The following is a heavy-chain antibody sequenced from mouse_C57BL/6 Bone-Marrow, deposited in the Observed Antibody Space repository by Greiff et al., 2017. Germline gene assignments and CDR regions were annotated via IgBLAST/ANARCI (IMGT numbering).Heavy chain of an antibody. D-gene: IGHD1-1*01. CDR1: GFNIKDDY. J-gene: IGHJ4*01. V-gene: IGHV14-4*01. Sequence: VQLQQSGAELVRPGASVKLSCTASGFNIKDDYMHWVKQRPEQGLEWIGWIDPGNGDTEYASKFQGKATITADTSSNTAYMQLSSLTSEDTAVDYCTSISTVAYYSMDYWGQGTSVTVSA. CDR2: IDPGNGDT. CDR3: TSISTVAYYSMDY.